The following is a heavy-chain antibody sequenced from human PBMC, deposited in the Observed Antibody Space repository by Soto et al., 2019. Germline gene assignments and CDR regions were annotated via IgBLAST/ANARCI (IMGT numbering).Heavy chain of an antibody. V-gene: IGHV4-4*07. J-gene: IGHJ6*02. Sequence: SSETLSLTCTVSGGSISTYYWSWIRQPAGKGLEWIGRIDTSGNTNYNPSLKSRVTMSVDTSKKQFSLKLTSVTAADTAVYYCARYSSNWFQTEGMDVWGQGTTVT. CDR2: IDTSGNT. CDR3: ARYSSNWFQTEGMDV. D-gene: IGHD6-13*01. CDR1: GGSISTYY.